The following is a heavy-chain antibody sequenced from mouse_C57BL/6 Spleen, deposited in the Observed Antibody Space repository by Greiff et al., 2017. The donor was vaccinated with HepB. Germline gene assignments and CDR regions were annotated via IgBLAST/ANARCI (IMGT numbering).Heavy chain of an antibody. CDR2: ISDGGSYT. CDR1: GFTFSSYA. CDR3: ARDDSNYDY. V-gene: IGHV5-4*01. J-gene: IGHJ2*01. Sequence: EVMLVESGGGLVKPGGSLKLSCAASGFTFSSYAMSWVRQTPEKRLEWVATISDGGSYTYYPDNVKGRFTISRDNAKNNLYLQMSHLKSEDTAMYYCARDDSNYDYWGQGTTRTVSS. D-gene: IGHD2-5*01.